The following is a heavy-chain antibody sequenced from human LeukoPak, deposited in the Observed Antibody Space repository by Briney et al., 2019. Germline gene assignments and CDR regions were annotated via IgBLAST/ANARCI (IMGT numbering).Heavy chain of an antibody. D-gene: IGHD3-22*01. V-gene: IGHV1-46*01. Sequence: GASVKVSCKASGYTFISYYLHWVRQAPGQGLEWMGIINPSGGSTSYAQKFQGRVTMTREMSTSTVYMELSSLRSEDTAVYYCARGAPTYYFDSSGYYYGWGQGTMVTVSS. CDR3: ARGAPTYYFDSSGYYYG. CDR1: GYTFISYY. CDR2: INPSGGST. J-gene: IGHJ3*01.